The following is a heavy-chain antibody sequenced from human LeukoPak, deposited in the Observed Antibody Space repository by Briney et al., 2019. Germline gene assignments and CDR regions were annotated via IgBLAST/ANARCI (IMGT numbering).Heavy chain of an antibody. CDR1: GGTFNNCA. CDR2: VIPMLGIV. J-gene: IGHJ3*02. V-gene: IGHV1-69*04. D-gene: IGHD3-22*01. CDR3: AGRTLDSSGYYLRYAFDI. Sequence: SVKVSCKASGGTFNNCAISWVRQAPGQGLEWMGRVIPMLGIVNYAQKSQGRVTITADKSTSTAYMELSSLRSEDTAIYYCAGRTLDSSGYYLRYAFDIWGQGTMVTVSS.